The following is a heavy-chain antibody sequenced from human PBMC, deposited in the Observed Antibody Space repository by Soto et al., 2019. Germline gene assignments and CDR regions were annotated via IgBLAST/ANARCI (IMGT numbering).Heavy chain of an antibody. CDR2: ISCSGGSK. D-gene: IGHD3-10*01. V-gene: IGHV3-23*01. Sequence: GGSLRLSCAASGFTFSTYAMSWVRQAPGKGLEWVSTISCSGGSKYYADSVKGRFTISRDNSKNTLYLQMSSLKASDTAMYYCARRDGSGSHYMDVWGKGTTVTVSS. J-gene: IGHJ6*03. CDR3: ARRDGSGSHYMDV. CDR1: GFTFSTYA.